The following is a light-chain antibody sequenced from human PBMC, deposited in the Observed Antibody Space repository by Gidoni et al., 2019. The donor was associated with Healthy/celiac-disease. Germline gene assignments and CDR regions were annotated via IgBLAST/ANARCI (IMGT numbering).Light chain of an antibody. CDR1: SSDVGGYNY. Sequence: QSALTQPASVSGSPGQSITISCTGTSSDVGGYNYVSWYQQHPGKAPKVMIYDVSNRPSGVYNRFSGSKSGNTASLTISGLQAEDEADYYCSSYTSSSTQVFGGGTKLTVL. CDR3: SSYTSSSTQV. CDR2: DVS. V-gene: IGLV2-14*03. J-gene: IGLJ2*01.